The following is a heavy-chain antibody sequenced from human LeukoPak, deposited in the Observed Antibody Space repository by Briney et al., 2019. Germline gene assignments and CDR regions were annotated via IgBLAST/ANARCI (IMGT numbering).Heavy chain of an antibody. V-gene: IGHV4-59*08. J-gene: IGHJ4*02. Sequence: PSETLSLTCTVSGDSISSYYWSWIRQPPGKGLEWIGYIYYSGSTNYNPSLKSRVTISVDTSKNQFSLKLSSVTAADTAVYYCASTLRLGELSFPFDYWGQGTLVTVPS. D-gene: IGHD3-16*02. CDR1: GDSISSYY. CDR2: IYYSGST. CDR3: ASTLRLGELSFPFDY.